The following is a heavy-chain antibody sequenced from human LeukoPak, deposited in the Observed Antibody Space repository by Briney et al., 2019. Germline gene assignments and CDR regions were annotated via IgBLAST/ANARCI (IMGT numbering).Heavy chain of an antibody. CDR1: GFTFSSFG. V-gene: IGHV3-30*02. CDR2: IRNDGSTK. Sequence: LGGSLRLSCAASGFTFSSFGMHWVRQAPGKGLEWVAFIRNDGSTKYYADSVKGRFTISRDNSKNTLYLQMNSLRAEDTAVYYCARAGPLLRTPFDYWGQGTLVTVSS. J-gene: IGHJ4*02. D-gene: IGHD3-22*01. CDR3: ARAGPLLRTPFDY.